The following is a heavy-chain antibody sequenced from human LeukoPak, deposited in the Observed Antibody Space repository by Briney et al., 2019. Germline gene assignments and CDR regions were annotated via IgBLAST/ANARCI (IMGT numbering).Heavy chain of an antibody. J-gene: IGHJ4*02. V-gene: IGHV3-15*01. Sequence: GGSLRLSCAASGFTFTNAWMYWVRQAPGKGLEWGARIKSRTDGGTTDYAAPVKGRFTISRDDSKNTLYLEMNSLKTEDTGVFYYATRINRDGYNWAFDHWGQGTLVTVSS. CDR1: GFTFTNAW. D-gene: IGHD5-24*01. CDR3: ATRINRDGYNWAFDH. CDR2: IKSRTDGGTT.